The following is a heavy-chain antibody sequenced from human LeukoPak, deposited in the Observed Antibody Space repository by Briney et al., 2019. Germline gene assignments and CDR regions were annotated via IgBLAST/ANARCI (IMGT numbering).Heavy chain of an antibody. CDR1: GYSFISYW. Sequence: GESLKISCKGSGYSFISYWIGWVRQMPGKGLEWMGIIYPGDSDTRYSPSFQGQVTISADKSISTAYLQWSSLKASDTAMYYCARHSSSGWLGYSYYGMDVWGQGTTVTVSS. J-gene: IGHJ6*02. CDR2: IYPGDSDT. V-gene: IGHV5-51*01. CDR3: ARHSSSGWLGYSYYGMDV. D-gene: IGHD6-19*01.